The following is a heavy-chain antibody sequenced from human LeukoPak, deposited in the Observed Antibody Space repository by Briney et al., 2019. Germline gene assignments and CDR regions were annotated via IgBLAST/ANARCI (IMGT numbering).Heavy chain of an antibody. CDR3: ARGVSATGYSYSS. CDR2: IRYDGSNK. CDR1: GFTFSSYG. D-gene: IGHD5-18*01. J-gene: IGHJ4*02. V-gene: IGHV3-30*02. Sequence: PGGSLRLSCAASGFTFSSYGMHWVRQAPGKGLEWVAFIRYDGSNKYYADSVKGRFTISRDNSKNTLYLQMNSLRAEDTALYYCARGVSATGYSYSSWGQGTLVTVSS.